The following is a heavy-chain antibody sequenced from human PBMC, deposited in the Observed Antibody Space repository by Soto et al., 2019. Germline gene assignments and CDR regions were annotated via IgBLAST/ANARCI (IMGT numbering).Heavy chain of an antibody. CDR2: IWYDGSNK. D-gene: IGHD7-27*01. CDR1: GFTFSSYG. J-gene: IGHJ6*02. CDR3: ARGYTRKGTGGYYYYGMDV. Sequence: QVQLVESGGGVVQPGRSLRLSCAASGFTFSSYGMHLVRQAPGKGLEWVAVIWYDGSNKYYADSVKGRFTISRDNSKNTLYLQMNSLRAEDTAVYDCARGYTRKGTGGYYYYGMDVWGQGTTVTVSS. V-gene: IGHV3-33*01.